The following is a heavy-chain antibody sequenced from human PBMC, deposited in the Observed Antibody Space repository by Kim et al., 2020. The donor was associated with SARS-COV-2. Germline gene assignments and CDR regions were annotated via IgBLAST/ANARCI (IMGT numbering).Heavy chain of an antibody. D-gene: IGHD3-22*01. CDR3: AVFITMISGDNWFDP. J-gene: IGHJ5*02. Sequence: ASVKVSCKASGYTFTGYYMHWVRQAPGQGLEWMGRIDPNSGGTNYAQKFQGRVTMTRDTSISTAYMELSRLRSDDTAVYYCAVFITMISGDNWFDPWGQGTLVTVSS. V-gene: IGHV1-2*06. CDR2: IDPNSGGT. CDR1: GYTFTGYY.